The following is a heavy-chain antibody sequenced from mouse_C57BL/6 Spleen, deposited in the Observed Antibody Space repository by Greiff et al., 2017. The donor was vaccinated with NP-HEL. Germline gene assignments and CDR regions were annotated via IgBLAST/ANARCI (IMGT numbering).Heavy chain of an antibody. D-gene: IGHD2-2*01. J-gene: IGHJ4*01. CDR1: GFTFSSYG. Sequence: EVKLMESGGDLVKPGGSLKLSCAASGFTFSSYGMSWVRQTPDKRLEWVATISSGGSYTYYPDSVKGRFTISRDNAKNTLYLQMSSLKSEDTAMYYCARRTMVTAGAMDYWGQGTSVTVSS. V-gene: IGHV5-6*02. CDR3: ARRTMVTAGAMDY. CDR2: ISSGGSYT.